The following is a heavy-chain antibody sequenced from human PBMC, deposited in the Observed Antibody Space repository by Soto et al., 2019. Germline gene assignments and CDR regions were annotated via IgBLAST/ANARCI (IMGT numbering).Heavy chain of an antibody. D-gene: IGHD4-17*01. J-gene: IGHJ4*02. CDR2: IYHSGST. CDR1: GGSISSSNW. Sequence: QVQLQESGPGLVKPSGTLSLTCAVSGGSISSSNWWSWVRQPPGKGLEWIGEIYHSGSTNYNPSLMSRVTISVDKSKHQCSLKLSSVTAADTAVYYCARDLTVTEGEGDYWGQGTLVTVSS. CDR3: ARDLTVTEGEGDY. V-gene: IGHV4-4*02.